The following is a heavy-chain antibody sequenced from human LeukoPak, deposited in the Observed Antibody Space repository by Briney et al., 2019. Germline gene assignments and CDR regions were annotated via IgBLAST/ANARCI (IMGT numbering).Heavy chain of an antibody. V-gene: IGHV3-64*01. CDR1: GFTFSSYT. J-gene: IGHJ4*02. Sequence: GGSLGLSCAASGFTFSSYTMHWVRQAPGKGLESVSAVSSNGGRTYYANSVKDRFTISRDNSKNTLYLQMGSLRAEDMAVYYCARETTGTFDYWGQGTLVTVSS. D-gene: IGHD4-17*01. CDR3: ARETTGTFDY. CDR2: VSSNGGRT.